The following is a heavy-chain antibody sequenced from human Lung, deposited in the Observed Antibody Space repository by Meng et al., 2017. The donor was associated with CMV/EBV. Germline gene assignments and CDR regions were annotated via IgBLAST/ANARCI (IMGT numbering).Heavy chain of an antibody. V-gene: IGHV4-31*02. CDR1: RDSISSGTYY. Sequence: SRDSISSGTYYWNWIRQPPGKGLEWIGYIDFTGRTYYSPSLRSRLTMSIETSRDEFSLKLSSVTAADSAVYFCAASIPAAGYGWFDPWGQGTLVTVSS. CDR2: IDFTGRT. CDR3: AASIPAAGYGWFDP. D-gene: IGHD6-13*01. J-gene: IGHJ5*02.